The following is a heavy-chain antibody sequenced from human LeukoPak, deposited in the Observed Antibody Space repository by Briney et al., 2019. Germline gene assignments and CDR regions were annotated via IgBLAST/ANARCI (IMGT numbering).Heavy chain of an antibody. CDR2: IWYDATNK. CDR3: ARGSGLVVRGDAMDV. Sequence: GQSLRLSCSASGSTFSRHGMHWVRQAPGKGLEWVAVIWYDATNKYYADSVKGRFIVSRDNSKNTMFLQMNSLRAEDTAVYYCARGSGLVVRGDAMDVWGQGTTVTVFS. V-gene: IGHV3-33*01. D-gene: IGHD3-22*01. J-gene: IGHJ6*02. CDR1: GSTFSRHG.